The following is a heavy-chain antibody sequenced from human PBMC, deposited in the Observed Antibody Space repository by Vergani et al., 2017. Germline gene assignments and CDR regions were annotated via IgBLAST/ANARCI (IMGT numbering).Heavy chain of an antibody. Sequence: QLQLQESGPGLVKPSATLSLTCSVSGASIRSSNYYWGWIRQPPGKGLEWIASIYYSGSTYYNPSRKSRVTISVDTSKNQFSRKLSSVTAADTAVYFCARHSTVEWLVKLGWIDPGGQGILVTVSS. V-gene: IGHV4-39*01. J-gene: IGHJ5*02. CDR1: GASIRSSNYY. D-gene: IGHD6-19*01. CDR3: ARHSTVEWLVKLGWIDP. CDR2: IYYSGST.